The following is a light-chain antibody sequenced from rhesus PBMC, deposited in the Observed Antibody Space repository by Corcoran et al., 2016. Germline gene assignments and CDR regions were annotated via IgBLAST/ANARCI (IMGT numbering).Light chain of an antibody. Sequence: DIQMTQSPSSLSASVGDKVTITCRASQGIRSWLAWYQQKQGKAPKLLIYKATSLQSGVPSRFSGSGSGTDFTLTIRSRQPEDFATYYCLQYNSDPFTFGPGTKLDIK. J-gene: IGKJ3*01. CDR3: LQYNSDPFT. CDR1: QGIRSW. V-gene: IGKV1-21*01. CDR2: KAT.